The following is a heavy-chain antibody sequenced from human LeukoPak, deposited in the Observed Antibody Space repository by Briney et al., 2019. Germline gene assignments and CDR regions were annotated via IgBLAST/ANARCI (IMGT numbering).Heavy chain of an antibody. Sequence: PLETLSLTCTVSGGSISSYYWSWIRQPAGKGLEWIGRIYTSGSTNYNPSLKSRVTMSVDTSKNQFSLKLSSVTAADTAVYYCARDRGQQWLWWFDPWGQGTLVTVSS. D-gene: IGHD6-19*01. CDR1: GGSISSYY. CDR2: IYTSGST. J-gene: IGHJ5*02. CDR3: ARDRGQQWLWWFDP. V-gene: IGHV4-4*07.